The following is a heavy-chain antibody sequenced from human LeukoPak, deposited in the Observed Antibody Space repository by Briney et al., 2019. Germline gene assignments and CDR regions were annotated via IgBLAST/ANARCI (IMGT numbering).Heavy chain of an antibody. CDR2: IYSGGST. Sequence: KPGGSLRLSCAASGFTFSSYALSWVRQAPGKGLEWVSVIYSGGSTYYADSVKGRFTISRHNSKNTLYLQMNSLRAEDTAVYYCASGGAYSSGWYGGDYWGQGTLVTVSS. CDR3: ASGGAYSSGWYGGDY. D-gene: IGHD6-19*01. CDR1: GFTFSSYA. V-gene: IGHV3-53*04. J-gene: IGHJ4*02.